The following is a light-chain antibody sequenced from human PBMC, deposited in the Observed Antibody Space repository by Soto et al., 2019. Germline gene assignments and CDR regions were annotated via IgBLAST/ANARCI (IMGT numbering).Light chain of an antibody. V-gene: IGKV1-9*01. Sequence: IQLTQSPSSLSASVGDTVTITCRASQDISNSLAWYQPKLGKAPKVLIYAASTLQGGVPSRFSGSGSGTDFTLTISSLQPEDFATYYCQQLSDYPRTFGPGTKVDI. CDR3: QQLSDYPRT. J-gene: IGKJ3*01. CDR2: AAS. CDR1: QDISNS.